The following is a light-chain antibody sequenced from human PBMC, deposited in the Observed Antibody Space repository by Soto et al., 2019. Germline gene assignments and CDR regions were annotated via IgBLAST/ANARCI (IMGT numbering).Light chain of an antibody. CDR1: QSISSW. CDR2: DAS. V-gene: IGKV1-5*01. CDR3: QQYTPNSRT. Sequence: DIQMTQSPSTLSASVGDRVTITCRASQSISSWLAWYQQKPGKAPKFLIYDASNLESGVPSRFSGSGSGTEFTLTISSLQPDDFATYSCQQYTPNSRTFGQGTKVDIK. J-gene: IGKJ1*01.